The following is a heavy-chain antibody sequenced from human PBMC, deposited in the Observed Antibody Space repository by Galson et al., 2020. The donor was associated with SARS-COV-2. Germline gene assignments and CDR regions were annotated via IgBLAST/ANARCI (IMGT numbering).Heavy chain of an antibody. CDR2: IYYSGNT. V-gene: IGHV4-39*01. D-gene: IGHD3-3*01. Sequence: SQTLSLTCTVSGGSISSSSDYWGWIRQPPGKGLEWIGSIYYSGNTYYNPSLKSRVTMSVETSKNQFSLKLSSMTAADTALYYWARQPWRYWFDPWGQGILVTVSS. J-gene: IGHJ5*02. CDR1: GGSISSSSDY. CDR3: ARQPWRYWFDP.